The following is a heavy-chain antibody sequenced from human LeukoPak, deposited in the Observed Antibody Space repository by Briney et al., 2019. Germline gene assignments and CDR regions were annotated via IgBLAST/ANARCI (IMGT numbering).Heavy chain of an antibody. CDR2: MNPNSGNT. D-gene: IGHD6-13*01. CDR1: GYTFTSYD. V-gene: IGHV1-8*01. J-gene: IGHJ4*02. Sequence: ASVKVSCKASGYTFTSYDINWVRQATGQGLEWVGWMNPNSGNTGYAQKFQGRVAMTWNTSISTAYMDLSSLRSEDTALYYCARGLRREQQLLRAFDYWGQGTLVTVSS. CDR3: ARGLRREQQLLRAFDY.